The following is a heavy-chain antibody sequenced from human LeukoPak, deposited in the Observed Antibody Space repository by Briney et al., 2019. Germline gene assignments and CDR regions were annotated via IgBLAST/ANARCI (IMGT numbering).Heavy chain of an antibody. CDR2: IRYDGSNK. V-gene: IGHV3-30*02. CDR1: GFTFSSYG. CDR3: AKGLTVTTRGFDY. Sequence: GGSLRLSCAASGFTFSSYGMHWVRQAPGKGLEWVAFIRYDGSNKYYADSVKGRFTISRDNSKNTLYLQMNSLRAEDTAVYYCAKGLTVTTRGFDYWGQGTLVTVSS. J-gene: IGHJ4*02. D-gene: IGHD4-11*01.